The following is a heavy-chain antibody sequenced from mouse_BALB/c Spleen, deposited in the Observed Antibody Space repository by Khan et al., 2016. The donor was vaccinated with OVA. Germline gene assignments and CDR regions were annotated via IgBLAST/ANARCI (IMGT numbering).Heavy chain of an antibody. Sequence: QVQLQQSGAELAKPGASVKMSCKASGYTFTSYWMHWVKQRPGQGLEWIGYINPSTGYTEYNQRFTDKATFTADKSSSTAYMQLSSLTSEESAIYYCANHGSSSAWLTYWGRGTLVTVSA. CDR3: ANHGSSSAWLTY. D-gene: IGHD1-1*01. V-gene: IGHV1-7*01. CDR2: INPSTGYT. CDR1: GYTFTSYW. J-gene: IGHJ3*01.